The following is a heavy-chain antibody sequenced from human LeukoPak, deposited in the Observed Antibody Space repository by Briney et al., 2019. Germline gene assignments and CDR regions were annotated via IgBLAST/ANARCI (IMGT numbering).Heavy chain of an antibody. V-gene: IGHV3-7*04. J-gene: IGHJ5*02. CDR3: ARVVTWFDP. CDR1: GFTFSSFW. Sequence: GGSLRLSCAASGFTFSSFWMSWVRQAPGKGLEWVAHTKEDGSMESYVDSVKGRFTISRDNAKNSVYLQMNSLRAEDTAVYYCARVVTWFDPWGQGSVVTVSS. CDR2: TKEDGSME.